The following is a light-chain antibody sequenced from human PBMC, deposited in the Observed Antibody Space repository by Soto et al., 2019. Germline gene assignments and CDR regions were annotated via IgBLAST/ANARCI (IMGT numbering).Light chain of an antibody. CDR1: SSDVGSYNL. Sequence: QSALTQPASVSGSPGQSITISCTGTSSDVGSYNLVSWYQQHPGKAPKLMIYEVSKRPSGVSNRFSGSKSGNTASLTISGLQDEAEADYYCCSYAGSSTFVVFGGGTKLTVL. CDR2: EVS. J-gene: IGLJ2*01. V-gene: IGLV2-23*02. CDR3: CSYAGSSTFVV.